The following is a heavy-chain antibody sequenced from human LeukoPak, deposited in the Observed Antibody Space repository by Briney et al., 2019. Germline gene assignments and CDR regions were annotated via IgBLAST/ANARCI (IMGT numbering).Heavy chain of an antibody. CDR1: GFTVSGNF. J-gene: IGHJ5*02. CDR2: IYSDGNT. V-gene: IGHV3-66*02. CDR3: ARDLYCSAGSCSS. D-gene: IGHD2-15*01. Sequence: GGSLRLSCAASGFTVSGNFMSWVRQAPGKGLDWVSVIYSDGNTYYADSVRGRFTVSRDNSRDTLYLQNSLRAEDPAVYYCARDLYCSAGSCSSWGQGTLVTVSS.